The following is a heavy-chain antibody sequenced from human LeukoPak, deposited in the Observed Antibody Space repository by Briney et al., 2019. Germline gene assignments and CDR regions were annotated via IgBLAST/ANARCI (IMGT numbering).Heavy chain of an antibody. CDR2: ISSSSSTI. V-gene: IGHV3-48*01. CDR1: GFTFSSYS. J-gene: IGHJ4*02. CDR3: ARRAGAYSHPYDY. Sequence: PGGSLRLSYAASGFTFSSYSMNWVRQAPGKGLEWVSYISSSSSTIYYADSVKGRFTISRDNAKNSLYLQMNSLRAEDTAVYYCARRAGAYSHPYDYWGQGTLVTVS. D-gene: IGHD4/OR15-4a*01.